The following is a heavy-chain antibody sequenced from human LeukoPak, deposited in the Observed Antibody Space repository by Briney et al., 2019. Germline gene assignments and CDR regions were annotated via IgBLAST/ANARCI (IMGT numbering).Heavy chain of an antibody. CDR2: IKSKTDGGTT. CDR3: TTNTYYYDSRGFDY. Sequence: GGSVRLSCAASGFTFSNAWMRWVRQAPGKGLEWVGRIKSKTDGGTTDYAAPVKGRFTISRDDSKNTLYLQMNSLKTEDTAVYYCTTNTYYYDSRGFDYWGQGTLVTVSS. J-gene: IGHJ4*02. CDR1: GFTFSNAW. V-gene: IGHV3-15*01. D-gene: IGHD3-22*01.